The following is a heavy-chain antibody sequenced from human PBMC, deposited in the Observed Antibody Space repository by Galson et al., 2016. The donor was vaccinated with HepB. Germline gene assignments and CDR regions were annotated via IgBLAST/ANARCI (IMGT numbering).Heavy chain of an antibody. CDR1: GGSFSGAY. CDR2: ITHSGST. Sequence: ETLSLTCAVYGGSFSGAYWNWVRQSADKGLEWIGDITHSGSTNYNPPLESRVTISVDTSKNQFSLKLISVTAADTAVYYCARMRAFDIWSQGTMVTVSS. J-gene: IGHJ3*02. V-gene: IGHV4-34*01. CDR3: ARMRAFDI.